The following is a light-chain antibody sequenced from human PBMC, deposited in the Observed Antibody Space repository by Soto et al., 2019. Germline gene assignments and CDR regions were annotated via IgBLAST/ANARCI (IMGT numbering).Light chain of an antibody. V-gene: IGKV3-20*01. Sequence: EIVLTQSPGTLSLSPGERATLSCRASQSVDSNYLAWYQQTPGQAPRLLIYGASSRATGIPDRFSGSGSGTDFTLTVSRLEPEDFAVYYCQQYGSSPLTFGGGTKVDIK. CDR1: QSVDSNY. CDR3: QQYGSSPLT. CDR2: GAS. J-gene: IGKJ4*01.